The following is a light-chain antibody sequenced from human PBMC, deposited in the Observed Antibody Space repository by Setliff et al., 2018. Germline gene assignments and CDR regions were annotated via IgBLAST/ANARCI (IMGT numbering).Light chain of an antibody. CDR3: CSYAGSNNYV. V-gene: IGLV2-11*01. CDR2: DVR. CDR1: SSDVGAYNY. Sequence: QSALTQPRSVSGSPGRSVTISCTGTSSDVGAYNYVSWYQQHPGKVPKLMIYDVRKRPSGVPDRFSGSKSGNTASLTISGLQAEDEADYYCCSYAGSNNYVFGTGTKVTVL. J-gene: IGLJ1*01.